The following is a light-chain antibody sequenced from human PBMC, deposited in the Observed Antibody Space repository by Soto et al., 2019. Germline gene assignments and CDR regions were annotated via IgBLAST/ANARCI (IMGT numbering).Light chain of an antibody. CDR2: QAS. J-gene: IGKJ1*01. V-gene: IGKV1-5*03. Sequence: DIQMTQSPSTLSASVGDRVTITCRASHSISSWLAWYQQKPGTAPKLLIYQASTLKSGVPSRFSGSGSGTEFTLTISSLQPDDFATYYCQHYNSYSWAFGQGTKVDIK. CDR1: HSISSW. CDR3: QHYNSYSWA.